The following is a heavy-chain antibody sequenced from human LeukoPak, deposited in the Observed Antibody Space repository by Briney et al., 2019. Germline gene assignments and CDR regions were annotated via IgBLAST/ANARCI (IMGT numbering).Heavy chain of an antibody. CDR3: ASFPDDSSIGFDY. D-gene: IGHD3-3*02. CDR2: IYYSGST. V-gene: IGHV4-34*01. CDR1: GGSFSGYY. Sequence: PSETLSLTCAVYGGSFSGYYWSWIRQPPGKGLEWIGYIYYSGSTYYNPSLKSRVTISVDTSKNQFSLKLSSVTAADTAVYYCASFPDDSSIGFDYWGQGTLVTVSS. J-gene: IGHJ4*02.